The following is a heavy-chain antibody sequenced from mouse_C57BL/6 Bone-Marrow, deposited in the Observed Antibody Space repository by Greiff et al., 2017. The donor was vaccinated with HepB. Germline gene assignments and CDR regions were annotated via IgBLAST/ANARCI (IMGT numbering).Heavy chain of an antibody. D-gene: IGHD1-1*01. Sequence: EVKVEESGGGLVKPGGSLKLSCAASGFTFSSYTMSWVRQTPEKRLEWVATISGGGGNTYYPDSVKGRFTISRDNAKNTLYLQMSSLRSEDTALYYCARHSSSYVNFDYWGQGTTLTVSS. CDR2: ISGGGGNT. CDR3: ARHSSSYVNFDY. J-gene: IGHJ2*01. V-gene: IGHV5-9*01. CDR1: GFTFSSYT.